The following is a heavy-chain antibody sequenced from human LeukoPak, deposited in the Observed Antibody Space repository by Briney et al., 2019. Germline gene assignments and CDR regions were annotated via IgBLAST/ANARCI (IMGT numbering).Heavy chain of an antibody. Sequence: GGSLRLSCAASGFTCDDYAMSWVRQTPGKGLEWVSGTNWDGGRTGYADSVKGRFTISRDNAKNSLYLQMNSLRVEDTAMYYCARDGLRRPPTPYCGGDCPLDYWGQGTLVSVSS. J-gene: IGHJ4*02. CDR1: GFTCDDYA. CDR2: TNWDGGRT. D-gene: IGHD2-21*02. V-gene: IGHV3-20*04. CDR3: ARDGLRRPPTPYCGGDCPLDY.